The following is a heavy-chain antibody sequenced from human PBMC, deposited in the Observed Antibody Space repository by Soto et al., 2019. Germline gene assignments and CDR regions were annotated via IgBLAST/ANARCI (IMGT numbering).Heavy chain of an antibody. CDR2: IYHTGNA. CDR1: GGSVGSSNW. Sequence: QVQLQESGPGLVKPSGTLSLTCAVSGGSVGSSNWWSWVRQPPGKGLEWIGEIYHTGNANYNPSLRSRVTISVDKSNNQFSLNLRFVTAADTAVYYCARGGIPDSWSQGTLVTVSS. D-gene: IGHD1-20*01. CDR3: ARGGIPDS. V-gene: IGHV4-4*02. J-gene: IGHJ5*01.